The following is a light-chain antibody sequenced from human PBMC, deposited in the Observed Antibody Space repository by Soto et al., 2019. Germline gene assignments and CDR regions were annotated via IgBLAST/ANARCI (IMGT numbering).Light chain of an antibody. V-gene: IGKV1-33*01. J-gene: IGKJ3*01. CDR3: QQYDNLLFT. Sequence: DIQMTQSPSSLSASVGDRVTITCQASQDISNYLNSYQQKPGKAPKLLIYDASNLETGVPSSFSGSGSGTDFTFTISSLQPEDIATYYCQQYDNLLFTFGPGTKVDIK. CDR1: QDISNY. CDR2: DAS.